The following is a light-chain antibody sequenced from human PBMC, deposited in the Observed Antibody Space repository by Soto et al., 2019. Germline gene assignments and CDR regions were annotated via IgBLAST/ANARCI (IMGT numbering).Light chain of an antibody. Sequence: DVQMTQSPSSVSASVGDRVTITCRASQSVSTWLAWYQQKPGKAPKLLIYEASNLQSGVPSRFIGSGSGTHFTLTINSLQPEDFATYFCQQANDFVTFGGGTTVTIK. CDR2: EAS. J-gene: IGKJ4*01. CDR3: QQANDFVT. CDR1: QSVSTW. V-gene: IGKV1D-12*01.